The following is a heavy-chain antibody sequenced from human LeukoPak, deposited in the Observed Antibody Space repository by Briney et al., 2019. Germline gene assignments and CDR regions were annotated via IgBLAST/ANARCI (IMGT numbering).Heavy chain of an antibody. J-gene: IGHJ5*02. V-gene: IGHV4-61*05. CDR1: GGSISSSSYY. D-gene: IGHD5-12*01. Sequence: PSETLSLTCTVSGGSISSSSYYWGWIRQPPGKGLEWIGYISYSGSTNYNPSLKSRVTISVDTSKNLFSLNLKLTSVTAADTAVYYCARGGSGYDWFDPWGQGTLVTVSS. CDR2: ISYSGST. CDR3: ARGGSGYDWFDP.